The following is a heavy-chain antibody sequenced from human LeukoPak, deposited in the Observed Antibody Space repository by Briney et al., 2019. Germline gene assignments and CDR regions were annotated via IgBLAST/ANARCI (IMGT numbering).Heavy chain of an antibody. CDR3: ARDLLFYCSSTSCSPFDY. Sequence: GGSLRLSCAASGFTFSSYWMHWVRQAPGKGLVWVSRINSDGSSTSYADSVKGRFTISRDNAKNSLYLQMNSLRAEDTAEYYCARDLLFYCSSTSCSPFDYWGQGTLVTVSS. CDR1: GFTFSSYW. CDR2: INSDGSST. D-gene: IGHD2-2*01. V-gene: IGHV3-74*01. J-gene: IGHJ4*02.